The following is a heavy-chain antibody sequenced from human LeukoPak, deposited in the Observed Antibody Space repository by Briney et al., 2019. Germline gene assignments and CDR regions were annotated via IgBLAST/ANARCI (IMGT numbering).Heavy chain of an antibody. J-gene: IGHJ6*03. CDR1: GITFSSYG. CDR3: AKNGDRGAYCTGGTCYPYFYYYLDV. Sequence: SGGPLRLPCAASGITFSSYGTSWFRKSPGKGLEWVSSISSTGCTTYYAHSVKGRFTIPRDTIKNTLYLHMNSLRAEDTAIYYCAKNGDRGAYCTGGTCYPYFYYYLDVWGKGTTVTI. V-gene: IGHV3-23*01. D-gene: IGHD2-15*01. CDR2: ISSTGCTT.